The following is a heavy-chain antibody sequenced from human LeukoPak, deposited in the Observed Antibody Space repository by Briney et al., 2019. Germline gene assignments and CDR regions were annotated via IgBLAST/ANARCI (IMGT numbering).Heavy chain of an antibody. J-gene: IGHJ6*03. CDR2: ISGSGGST. Sequence: GGSLRLSCAASGFTFSSYGMSWVRQAPGKGLEWVSAISGSGGSTYYADSVKGRFAISRDSSKNTVYLQMNSLRAEDTAIYYCAKDGDSTGYYSSYYNHMDVWGKGTSVTISS. V-gene: IGHV3-23*01. CDR1: GFTFSSYG. CDR3: AKDGDSTGYYSSYYNHMDV. D-gene: IGHD3-22*01.